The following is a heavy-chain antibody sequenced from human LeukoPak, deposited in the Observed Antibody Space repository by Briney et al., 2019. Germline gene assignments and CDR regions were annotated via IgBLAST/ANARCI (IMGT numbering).Heavy chain of an antibody. CDR2: ISWNSGSI. J-gene: IGHJ5*02. Sequence: GRSLRLSCAASGFTFDNYAMHWVRQAPGKGLEWVSGISWNSGSIGYADSVKGRFTISRDNAKNSLYLQMNSLRAEDTALYYCAKATEQDWFDPWGQGTLVPVSS. V-gene: IGHV3-9*01. D-gene: IGHD6-13*01. CDR3: AKATEQDWFDP. CDR1: GFTFDNYA.